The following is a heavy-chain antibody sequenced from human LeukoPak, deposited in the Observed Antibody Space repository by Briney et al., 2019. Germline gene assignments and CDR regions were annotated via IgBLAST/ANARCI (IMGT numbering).Heavy chain of an antibody. CDR2: IYSSGST. D-gene: IGHD3-10*01. J-gene: IGHJ5*02. CDR1: GFTVSSNF. V-gene: IGHV3-53*01. Sequence: GGSLRLSCAASGFTVSSNFVSWVRQAPGKGLECVSLIYSSGSTYYADSVKGRFTISRDNSKNTLYLQMNSLKAEDTAVYYCARHRSGRWFDPWGQGTLVTLSS. CDR3: ARHRSGRWFDP.